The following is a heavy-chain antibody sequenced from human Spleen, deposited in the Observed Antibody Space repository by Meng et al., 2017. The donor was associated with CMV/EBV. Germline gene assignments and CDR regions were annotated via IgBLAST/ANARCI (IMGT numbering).Heavy chain of an antibody. CDR2: IYTSGST. V-gene: IGHV4-61*02. D-gene: IGHD3-10*01. CDR1: GGSISSGSYY. CDR3: ARGAGIGERYYFDY. J-gene: IGHJ4*02. Sequence: QAQLQASGPGLVKPSQTLPLTCTVSGGSISSGSYYWSWIRQPAGKGLEWIGRIYTSGSTNYNPSLKSRVTISVDTSKNQFSLKLSSVTAADTAVYYCARGAGIGERYYFDYWGQGTLVTVSS.